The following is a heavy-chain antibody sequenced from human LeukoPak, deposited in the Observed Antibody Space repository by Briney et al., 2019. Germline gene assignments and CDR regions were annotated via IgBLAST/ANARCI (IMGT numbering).Heavy chain of an antibody. V-gene: IGHV4-39*07. J-gene: IGHJ4*02. CDR2: IYYSGST. D-gene: IGHD5-18*01. CDR3: ARRVDTAMGALDY. Sequence: PSETLSLTCTVSGGSISSSSYYWGWIRQPPGKGLEWIGSIYYSGSTYYNPSLKSRVTISVDTSKNQFSLKLSSVTAADTAVYYCARRVDTAMGALDYWGQGTLVTVSS. CDR1: GGSISSSSYY.